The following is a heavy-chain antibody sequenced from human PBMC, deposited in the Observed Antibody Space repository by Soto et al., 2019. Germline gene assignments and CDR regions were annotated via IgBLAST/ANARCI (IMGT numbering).Heavy chain of an antibody. V-gene: IGHV3-23*01. CDR3: AKADGVVLLWFVYGMDV. D-gene: IGHD3-10*01. Sequence: HPGGSLRLSCAASGFTFSSYAMSWVRQAPGKGLEWVSAISGSGGSTYHADSVKGRFTISRDNSKNTLYLQMNSLRAEDTAVYYCAKADGVVLLWFVYGMDVWGQGTTVTVSS. CDR1: GFTFSSYA. CDR2: ISGSGGST. J-gene: IGHJ6*02.